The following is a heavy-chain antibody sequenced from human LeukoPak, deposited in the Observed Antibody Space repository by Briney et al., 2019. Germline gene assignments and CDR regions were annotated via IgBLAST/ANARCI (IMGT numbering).Heavy chain of an antibody. CDR2: IYYSGST. J-gene: IGHJ6*02. CDR1: GGSIHSGGFY. V-gene: IGHV4-31*03. CDR3: ASDMGANDYYYYYGMDV. Sequence: SETLSLTCTVSGGSIHSGGFYWSWIRQHPGKGLEWIGYIYYSGSTYYNPSLKSRLTISVDTSKNQFSLKLSSVTAVDTAVYYCASDMGANDYYYYYGMDVWGQGTTVTVSS. D-gene: IGHD1-26*01.